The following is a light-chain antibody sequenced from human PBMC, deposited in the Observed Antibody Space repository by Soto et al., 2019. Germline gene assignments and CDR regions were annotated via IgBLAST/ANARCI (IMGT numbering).Light chain of an antibody. CDR3: SSYAGNNNLI. J-gene: IGLJ2*01. V-gene: IGLV2-8*01. CDR2: EVT. Sequence: QSVLTQPPSASGSPGQSVTISCTGTSSDVGGYNFVSWYRHHPGEAPKLMIYEVTKRPSGVPDRFSGSKSGNTASLTVSGLQAEDEADYYCSSYAGNNNLIFGGGTKVTVL. CDR1: SSDVGGYNF.